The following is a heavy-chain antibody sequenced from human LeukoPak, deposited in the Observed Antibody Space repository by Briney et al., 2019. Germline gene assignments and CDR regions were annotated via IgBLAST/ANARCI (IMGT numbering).Heavy chain of an antibody. Sequence: GGSLRLSCEASGFTFSDYYMNWIRQAPGKGLEWVSYISSSSSYTNYADSVKGRFTISRDNPKNSLYLQMNSLRAEDTAVYYRARGSMRMAPAGLADYWGQGTLVTVSS. CDR3: ARGSMRMAPAGLADY. D-gene: IGHD2-2*01. J-gene: IGHJ4*02. CDR1: GFTFSDYY. V-gene: IGHV3-11*05. CDR2: ISSSSSYT.